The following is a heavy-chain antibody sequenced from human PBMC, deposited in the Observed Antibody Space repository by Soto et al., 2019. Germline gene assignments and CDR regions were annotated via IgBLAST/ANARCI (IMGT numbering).Heavy chain of an antibody. D-gene: IGHD3-3*01. Sequence: QVQLQESGPGLVRPSETLSLTCTVSGGSVSSAGYYWSWIRQPPGKGLEWIGYIYHSGSTNYNPSLKSRVTISVDTSKNQFSLKLSYVTAADTAVYFCARQVATFGVNYFDYWGQGTLVTVSS. V-gene: IGHV4-61*08. CDR3: ARQVATFGVNYFDY. CDR1: GGSVSSAGYY. J-gene: IGHJ4*02. CDR2: IYHSGST.